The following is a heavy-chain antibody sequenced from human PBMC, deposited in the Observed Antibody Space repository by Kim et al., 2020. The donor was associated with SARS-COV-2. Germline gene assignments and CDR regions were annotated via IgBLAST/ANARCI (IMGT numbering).Heavy chain of an antibody. V-gene: IGHV1-2*02. CDR2: IYSDSGGA. CDR3: ACTDYYGMDV. Sequence: ASVKVSCKASGYTFNIYYIHWVRQAPGHGLEWMGWIYSDSGGANVAPKFQGRVTMTTDTSINTAYMELSRLRSDDTAVYYCACTDYYGMDVSGQGTTVTVCS. J-gene: IGHJ6*02. CDR1: GYTFNIYY.